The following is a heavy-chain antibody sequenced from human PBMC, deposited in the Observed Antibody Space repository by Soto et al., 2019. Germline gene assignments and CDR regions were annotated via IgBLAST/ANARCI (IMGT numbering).Heavy chain of an antibody. CDR2: IIPIFGTA. D-gene: IGHD2-21*02. Sequence: QVQLVQSGAEVKKPGSSVKVSCKASGGTFSSYAISWVRQAPGQGLEWMGGIIPIFGTANYAQKFQGSVTIAPDKSTSTAYMELSSLRAEDTSVYYCATYGGGDCYSWHRVLAAFDIWGQGTMVTVSS. CDR1: GGTFSSYA. CDR3: ATYGGGDCYSWHRVLAAFDI. V-gene: IGHV1-69*06. J-gene: IGHJ3*02.